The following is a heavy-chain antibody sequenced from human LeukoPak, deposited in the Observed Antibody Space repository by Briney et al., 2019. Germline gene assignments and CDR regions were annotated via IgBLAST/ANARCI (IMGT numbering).Heavy chain of an antibody. J-gene: IGHJ6*04. CDR1: GFTFSNYW. CDR2: INEDGSGK. CDR3: ARDDGDV. Sequence: GGSLRLSCVSSGFTFSNYWMKWVRQAPGKGLEWVASINEDGSGKFSVGSVKDRITISRDNTRNSLDLQINSLTVEDTAKYYCARDDGDVWGTGATVTVSS. V-gene: IGHV3-7*01.